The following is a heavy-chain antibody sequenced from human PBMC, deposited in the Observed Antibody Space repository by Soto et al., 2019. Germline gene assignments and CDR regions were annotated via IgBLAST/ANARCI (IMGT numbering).Heavy chain of an antibody. CDR1: GFTFDDYA. CDR2: ISWNSGSI. J-gene: IGHJ4*02. V-gene: IGHV3-9*01. CDR3: AKADIVVVPAASFDY. D-gene: IGHD2-2*01. Sequence: EVQLVESGGGLVQPGRSLRLSCAASGFTFDDYAMHWVRQAPGKGLEWVSGISWNSGSIGYADSVKGRFTISRDNAKNSLYLQMNSLRAEDTALYYCAKADIVVVPAASFDYWGKVTLVTVSS.